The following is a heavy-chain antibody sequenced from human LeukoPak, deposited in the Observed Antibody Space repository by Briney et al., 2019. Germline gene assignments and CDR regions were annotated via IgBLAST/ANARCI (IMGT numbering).Heavy chain of an antibody. CDR2: MSGSGSST. D-gene: IGHD6-19*01. Sequence: GGSLRLSCAASGFTFKTYAMNWVRQVPGKVPEWVSSMSGSGSSTDYADSVKGRFTISRDNSKNTLYLQMNSLRAEDTALYYCAKDAQGLVRGGIYFDFWGQGSLVTVSS. CDR3: AKDAQGLVRGGIYFDF. J-gene: IGHJ4*02. V-gene: IGHV3-23*01. CDR1: GFTFKTYA.